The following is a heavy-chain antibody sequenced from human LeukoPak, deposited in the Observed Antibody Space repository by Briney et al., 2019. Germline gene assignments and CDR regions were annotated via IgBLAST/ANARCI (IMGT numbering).Heavy chain of an antibody. CDR2: IIPILSLP. Sequence: SVKVSCKASGGTFSSYTISWVRQAPGQGLEWMGRIIPILSLPNYAQKFQGRVTITADESTSTAYMELSSLRSEDTAVYYCAREGGDIVVVVAATGNNWFDPWGQGTLVTVSS. V-gene: IGHV1-69*04. CDR3: AREGGDIVVVVAATGNNWFDP. CDR1: GGTFSSYT. J-gene: IGHJ5*02. D-gene: IGHD2-15*01.